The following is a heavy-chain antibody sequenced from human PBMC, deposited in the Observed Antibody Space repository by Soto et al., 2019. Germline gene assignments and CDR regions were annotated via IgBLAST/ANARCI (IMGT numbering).Heavy chain of an antibody. V-gene: IGHV3-7*04. Sequence: EVQLVESGGGLVQPGESLRLSCAASGFTFSAFWMTWLRQAPGKGREWVANIKRDGTVTHYGDSVEGRCTLSRDNAQNSLFLQLNRLRPEDTAMYYCARDLSPPGEFFYDAFDVWGQGTFVTVSS. D-gene: IGHD2-21*01. CDR1: GFTFSAFW. CDR2: IKRDGTVT. CDR3: ARDLSPPGEFFYDAFDV. J-gene: IGHJ3*01.